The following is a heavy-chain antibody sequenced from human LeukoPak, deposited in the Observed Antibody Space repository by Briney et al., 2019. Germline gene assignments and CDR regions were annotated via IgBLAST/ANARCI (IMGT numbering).Heavy chain of an antibody. Sequence: GESLKISCKGSGYSFTSYWIGWVRQMPGKGLEWMGIIYPGDSDTRYSPSFQGQVTISADKSISTAYLQWSSLKASDTAMYYCARHDGDYGGKGEDYYYYMDVWGKGTTVTVSS. V-gene: IGHV5-51*01. CDR2: IYPGDSDT. CDR3: ARHDGDYGGKGEDYYYYMDV. D-gene: IGHD4-23*01. J-gene: IGHJ6*03. CDR1: GYSFTSYW.